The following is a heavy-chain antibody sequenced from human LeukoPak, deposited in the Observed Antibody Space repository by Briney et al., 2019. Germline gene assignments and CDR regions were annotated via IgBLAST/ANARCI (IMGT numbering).Heavy chain of an antibody. J-gene: IGHJ3*02. Sequence: PSETLSLTCIIYGGSFSGYYWSWIRQPPGKGLEWIGEINHSRGTNYNPSLKSRVTIPVDMYNNQLSLKLTSLTAADTAVYYCARSSVAAGAFDIWGQGTMVTVSS. CDR1: GGSFSGYY. V-gene: IGHV4-34*01. CDR3: ARSSVAAGAFDI. CDR2: INHSRGT. D-gene: IGHD6-19*01.